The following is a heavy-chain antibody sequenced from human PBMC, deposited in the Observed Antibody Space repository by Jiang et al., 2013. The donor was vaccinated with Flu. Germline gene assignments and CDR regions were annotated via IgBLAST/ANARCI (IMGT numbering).Heavy chain of an antibody. CDR2: INHSGST. CDR1: GGSFSGYY. D-gene: IGHD2-2*01. V-gene: IGHV4-34*01. CDR3: ARKIVPAAPYNWFDP. J-gene: IGHJ5*02. Sequence: LLKPSETLSLTCAVYGGSFSGYYWSWIRQPPGKGLEWIGEINHSGSTNYNPSLKSRVTISVDTSKNQFSLKLSSVTAADTAVYYCARKIVPAAPYNWFDPWGQGTLVTVSS.